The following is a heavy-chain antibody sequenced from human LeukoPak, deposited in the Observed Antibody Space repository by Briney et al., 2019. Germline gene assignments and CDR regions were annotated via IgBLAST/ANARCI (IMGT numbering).Heavy chain of an antibody. CDR3: ARGFASGWYSRYDP. CDR1: GDPVSRGSYY. Sequence: SETLSLTCTVSGDPVSRGSYYWSWIRQPPGKELEWIGYVYHTGSTNYNPSLKSRVTISVDTSKNEFSLKMTSVTAADTAVYYCARGFASGWYSRYDPWGQGTLVTVSS. D-gene: IGHD6-19*01. V-gene: IGHV4-61*01. J-gene: IGHJ5*02. CDR2: VYHTGST.